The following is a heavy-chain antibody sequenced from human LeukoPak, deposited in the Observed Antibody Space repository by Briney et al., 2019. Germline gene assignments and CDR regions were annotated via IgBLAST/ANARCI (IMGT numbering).Heavy chain of an antibody. CDR2: IYTSGGT. J-gene: IGHJ4*02. D-gene: IGHD3-22*01. CDR1: GGSISSGSYY. CDR3: ASRIIYDSSGYYGDY. Sequence: PSETLSLTCTVSGGSISSGSYYWSWIRQPAGKGLEWIGRIYTSGGTNYNPSLKSRVTISVDTSKNQFSLKLSSVTAADTAVYYCASRIIYDSSGYYGDYWGQGTLVTVSS. V-gene: IGHV4-61*02.